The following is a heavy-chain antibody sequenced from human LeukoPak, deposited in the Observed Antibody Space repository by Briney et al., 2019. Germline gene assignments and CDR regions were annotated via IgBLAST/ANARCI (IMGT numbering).Heavy chain of an antibody. CDR2: FDPEDGET. CDR3: ARDLAARPNEVGSNWFDP. J-gene: IGHJ5*02. CDR1: GYTLTELS. V-gene: IGHV1-24*01. Sequence: ASVKVSCKVSGYTLTELSMHWVRQAPGKGLEWMGGFDPEDGETIYAQKFQGRVTMTTDTSTSTAYMELRGLRSDDTAVYYCARDLAARPNEVGSNWFDPWGQGTLVTVSS. D-gene: IGHD6-6*01.